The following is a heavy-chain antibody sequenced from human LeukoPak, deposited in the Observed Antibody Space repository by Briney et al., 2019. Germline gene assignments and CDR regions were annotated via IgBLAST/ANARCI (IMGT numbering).Heavy chain of an antibody. V-gene: IGHV3-30*03. CDR3: ARDGQWEPTFDY. D-gene: IGHD1-26*01. J-gene: IGHJ4*02. CDR2: ISYDGSNK. CDR1: GFTFSSYS. Sequence: GGSLRLSCAASGFTFSSYSMNWVRQAPGKGLEWVAVISYDGSNKYYADSVKGRFTISRDNSKNTLYLQMNSLRAEDTAVYYCARDGQWEPTFDYWGQGTLVTVSS.